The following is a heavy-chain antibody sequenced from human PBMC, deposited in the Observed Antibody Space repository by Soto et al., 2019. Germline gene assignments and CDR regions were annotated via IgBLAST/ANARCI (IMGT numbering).Heavy chain of an antibody. Sequence: PSETLSLTCAVSGGSISSGVYSWSWIRQPPGKGLEWIGYIYHSGSTYYNPSLKSRVTISVDRSKNQFSLKLSSVTAADTAVYNCARFDCSGGSCYPGGGWFDPWGQGTLVTVSS. D-gene: IGHD2-15*01. CDR2: IYHSGST. CDR3: ARFDCSGGSCYPGGGWFDP. CDR1: GGSISSGVYS. V-gene: IGHV4-30-2*01. J-gene: IGHJ5*02.